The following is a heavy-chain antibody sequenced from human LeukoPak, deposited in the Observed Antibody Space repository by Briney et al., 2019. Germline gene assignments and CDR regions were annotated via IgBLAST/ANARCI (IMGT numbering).Heavy chain of an antibody. D-gene: IGHD1-26*01. CDR3: ARVRGGSFIRFDY. Sequence: SETLSLTCAVYGGSFSGYYWSWIRQPPGKGLEWTGEINHSGSTNYNPSLKSRVTISVDTSKNQFSLKLSSVTAADTAVYYCARVRGGSFIRFDYWGQGTLVTVSS. CDR2: INHSGST. CDR1: GGSFSGYY. V-gene: IGHV4-34*01. J-gene: IGHJ4*02.